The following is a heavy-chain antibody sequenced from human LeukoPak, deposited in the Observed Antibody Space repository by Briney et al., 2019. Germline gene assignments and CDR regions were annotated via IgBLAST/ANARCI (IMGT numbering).Heavy chain of an antibody. Sequence: GGSLRLSCTASGFMFSIFGMSWVRQAPGKGQEWVSAISASGRSTYYADSVKGRVTISRDNSKNTLFLQMNSLRAEDTALYYCAKIAGGDYDFWSGSWDYWGQGTLVTVSS. J-gene: IGHJ4*02. CDR2: ISASGRST. V-gene: IGHV3-23*01. CDR3: AKIAGGDYDFWSGSWDY. CDR1: GFMFSIFG. D-gene: IGHD3-3*01.